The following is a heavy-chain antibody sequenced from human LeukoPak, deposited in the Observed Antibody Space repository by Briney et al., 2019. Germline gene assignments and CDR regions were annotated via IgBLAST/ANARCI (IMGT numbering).Heavy chain of an antibody. D-gene: IGHD5-12*01. Sequence: ASVKVSCKASGYTFTGYYMHWVRQAPGQGLGWMGWINPNSGGTNYAQKLQGRVTMTTDTSTSTAYMELRSLRSDDTAVYYCARARGYSGYDYFDYWGQGTLVTVSS. J-gene: IGHJ4*02. CDR3: ARARGYSGYDYFDY. V-gene: IGHV1-2*02. CDR2: INPNSGGT. CDR1: GYTFTGYY.